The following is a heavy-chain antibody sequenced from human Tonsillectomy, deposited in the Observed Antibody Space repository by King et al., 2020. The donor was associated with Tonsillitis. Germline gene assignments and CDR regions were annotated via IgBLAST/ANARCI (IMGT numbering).Heavy chain of an antibody. D-gene: IGHD3-9*01. CDR2: ISYDGSNK. CDR1: GFTFSSYG. V-gene: IGHV3-30*18. CDR3: AKTPRTRYFDWLLSDY. J-gene: IGHJ4*02. Sequence: VQLVESGGGVVQPGRSLRLSCAASGFTFSSYGMHWVRQAPGQGLEWVALISYDGSNKYYTDSVKGRFTISRDNSKNKPYLQMNSLRDEDTAVYYCAKTPRTRYFDWLLSDYWGQGTLGTVSS.